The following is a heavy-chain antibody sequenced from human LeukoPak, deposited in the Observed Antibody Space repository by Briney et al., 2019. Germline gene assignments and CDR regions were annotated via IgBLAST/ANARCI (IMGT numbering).Heavy chain of an antibody. CDR2: ISASGGST. V-gene: IGHV3-23*01. Sequence: PGGSLRLSCAASGFTFSSYAMSWVRQAPGKGLEWVSGISASGGSTYYASSVKGRVTISRDNSKNTLYLQVNSLRAEDTAVYHCARDAWFGESPLGFDYWGQGTLVTVSS. CDR1: GFTFSSYA. J-gene: IGHJ4*02. D-gene: IGHD3-10*01. CDR3: ARDAWFGESPLGFDY.